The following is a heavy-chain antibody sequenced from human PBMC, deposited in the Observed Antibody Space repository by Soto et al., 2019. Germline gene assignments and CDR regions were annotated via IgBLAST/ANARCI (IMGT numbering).Heavy chain of an antibody. CDR2: IWYDGSNK. CDR1: GFTFSSYG. Sequence: PGGSLRLSCAASGFTFSSYGMHWVRQAPGKGLGWVAVIWYDGSNKYYADSVKGRFTISRDNSKNTLYLQMNSLRAEDTAVYYCARVWAFGGYGSGSYIYYYYGMDVWGQGTTVTVSS. D-gene: IGHD3-10*01. V-gene: IGHV3-33*01. J-gene: IGHJ6*02. CDR3: ARVWAFGGYGSGSYIYYYYGMDV.